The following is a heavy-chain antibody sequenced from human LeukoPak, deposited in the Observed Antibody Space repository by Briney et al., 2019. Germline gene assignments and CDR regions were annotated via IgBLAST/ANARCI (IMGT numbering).Heavy chain of an antibody. CDR3: ARLSMVRERRMGDF. CDR1: GYSFTSYW. CDR2: IFPGNSDI. V-gene: IGHV5-51*01. Sequence: GESLKISCKGSGYSFTSYWIGWVRQMSGKGLEWMGVIFPGNSDIRYSPSFQGQVTISADKSVTTAYLQWSSLKASDTAMYYCARLSMVRERRMGDFWGQGTLVTVSS. D-gene: IGHD3-10*01. J-gene: IGHJ4*02.